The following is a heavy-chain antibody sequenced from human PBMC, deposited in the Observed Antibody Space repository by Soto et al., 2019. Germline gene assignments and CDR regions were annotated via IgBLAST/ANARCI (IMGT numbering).Heavy chain of an antibody. D-gene: IGHD5-18*01. CDR3: ARDHTAMATRDDYFDY. J-gene: IGHJ4*02. CDR2: IIPIFGTA. CDR1: GGTFSSYA. Sequence: SVKVSCKASGGTFSSYAISWVRQAPGQGLEWMGGIIPIFGTANYAQKFQGRVTITADESTSTAYMELSSLRSEDTAVYYCARDHTAMATRDDYFDYWGQGTLVTVSS. V-gene: IGHV1-69*13.